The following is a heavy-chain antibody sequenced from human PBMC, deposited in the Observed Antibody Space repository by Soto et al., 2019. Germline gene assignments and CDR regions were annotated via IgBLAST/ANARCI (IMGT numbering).Heavy chain of an antibody. Sequence: SETLSLTCTVSGGSISSSSYYWGWIRQPPGEGLEWIGSIYYSGSSYFNPSLKSRVTIYVDTSKNQFSLKLSSVNAADTAIYFCARHVIAAAAFYFDYWGQGTQVTVSS. CDR2: IYYSGSS. CDR3: ARHVIAAAAFYFDY. D-gene: IGHD6-13*01. V-gene: IGHV4-39*01. CDR1: GGSISSSSYY. J-gene: IGHJ4*02.